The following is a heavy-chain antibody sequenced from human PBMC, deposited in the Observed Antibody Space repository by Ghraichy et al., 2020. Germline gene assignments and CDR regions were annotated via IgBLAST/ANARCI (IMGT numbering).Heavy chain of an antibody. J-gene: IGHJ4*02. CDR2: ISYPGST. CDR1: GGSISNNY. CDR3: ARHPAPYSTASAHDH. V-gene: IGHV4-59*08. D-gene: IGHD2/OR15-2a*01. Sequence: ESLNISCTVSGGSISNNYWSWIRQTPGKGLEWMGFISYPGSTNYNPSLKSRITISVDTSKNQFSLKMSSVTAADTAIYYGARHPAPYSTASAHDHWGQGTLVTVSS.